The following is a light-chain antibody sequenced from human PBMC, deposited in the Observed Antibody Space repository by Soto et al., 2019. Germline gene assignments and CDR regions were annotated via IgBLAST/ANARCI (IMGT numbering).Light chain of an antibody. V-gene: IGKV3-20*01. J-gene: IGKJ1*01. Sequence: EIVLTQSPDTLSLSPGERVTLSCRASQSVDSSYLAWYQQKAGQAPRLLIYDVSSRATGIPDRFSGSGSGTDFTLTISRLEPEDFAVYFCQHYGTSSGTFGQGTKVEIK. CDR3: QHYGTSSGT. CDR2: DVS. CDR1: QSVDSSY.